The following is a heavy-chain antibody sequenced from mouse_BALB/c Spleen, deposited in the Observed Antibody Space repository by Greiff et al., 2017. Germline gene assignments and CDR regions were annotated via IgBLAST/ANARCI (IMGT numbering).Heavy chain of an antibody. CDR2: ISSGGSYT. CDR1: GFTFSSYG. Sequence: EVMLVESGGDLVKPGGSLKLSCAASGFTFSSYGMSWVRQTPDKRLEWVATISSGGSYTYYPDSVKGRFTISRDNAKNTLYLQMSSLKSEDTAMYYCARHDCDEDFDYWGQGTTLTVSS. CDR3: ARHDCDEDFDY. D-gene: IGHD2-4*01. V-gene: IGHV5-6*01. J-gene: IGHJ2*01.